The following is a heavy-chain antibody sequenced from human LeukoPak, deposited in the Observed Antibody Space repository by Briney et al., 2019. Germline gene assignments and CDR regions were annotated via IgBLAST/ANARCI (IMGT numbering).Heavy chain of an antibody. D-gene: IGHD3-10*01. CDR3: ASPRGRTKYGMDV. Sequence: PGGSLRLSCAASGFTFSSYSMNWVRQAPGKGLEWVSAISGSGGSTYYADSVKGRFTISRDNSKNTLYLQMNSLRAEDTAVYYCASPRGRTKYGMDVWGQGTTVTVSS. V-gene: IGHV3-23*01. CDR1: GFTFSSYS. J-gene: IGHJ6*02. CDR2: ISGSGGST.